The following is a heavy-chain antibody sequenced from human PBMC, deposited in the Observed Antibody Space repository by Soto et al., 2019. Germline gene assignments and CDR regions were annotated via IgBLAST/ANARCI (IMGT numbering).Heavy chain of an antibody. CDR3: ARPRYPNWFDP. V-gene: IGHV1-2*02. Sequence: XSVKVSCKASGGTFSSYAISWVRQAPGQGLEWMGWINPNSGGTNYAQKFQGRVTMTRDTSISTAYMELSRLRSDDTAVYYCARPRYPNWFDPWGQGTLVTVSS. D-gene: IGHD3-16*02. CDR1: GGTFSSYA. CDR2: INPNSGGT. J-gene: IGHJ5*02.